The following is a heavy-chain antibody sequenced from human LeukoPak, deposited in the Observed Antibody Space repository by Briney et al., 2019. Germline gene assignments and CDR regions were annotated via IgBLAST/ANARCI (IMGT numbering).Heavy chain of an antibody. V-gene: IGHV1-2*02. Sequence: GASVKVSCKASGYTFSDYYLHWVRQAPGQGLEWMGWINPNSGGTNFAQKFRGRVTMTRDTSITTAYMELGRLKSDDTAVYYCARGGVITAALSLGYWGQGTLVTVSS. CDR1: GYTFSDYY. CDR3: ARGGVITAALSLGY. D-gene: IGHD6-13*01. CDR2: INPNSGGT. J-gene: IGHJ4*01.